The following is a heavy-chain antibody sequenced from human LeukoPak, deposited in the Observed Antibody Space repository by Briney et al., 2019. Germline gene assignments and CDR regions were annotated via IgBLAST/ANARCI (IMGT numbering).Heavy chain of an antibody. CDR3: ARRSSGSLSGSQYWYFYL. CDR1: GGSISSYY. J-gene: IGHJ2*01. CDR2: IYYSGST. V-gene: IGHV4-59*08. D-gene: IGHD3-10*01. Sequence: PSETLSLTCTVSGGSISSYYWNWIRQPPGRALEWLGYIYYSGSTNYNPSLKSRLTISVDTSKNQFSLKLSSVTAADTAVYYCARRSSGSLSGSQYWYFYLWGRGTLVTVSS.